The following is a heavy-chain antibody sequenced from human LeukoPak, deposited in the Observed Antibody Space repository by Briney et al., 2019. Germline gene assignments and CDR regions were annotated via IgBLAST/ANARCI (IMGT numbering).Heavy chain of an antibody. CDR3: ARGTYYYDSSGYLDAFDI. CDR2: IYSGGST. J-gene: IGHJ3*02. CDR1: GFTVSSNY. Sequence: PGGSLRLSCAASGFTVSSNYMSWVRQAPGKGLEWVSVIYSGGSTYYADSVKGRFTISRDNSKNTLYLQMNSLRAEDTAVYYCARGTYYYDSSGYLDAFDIWGQGTMVTVSS. V-gene: IGHV3-53*01. D-gene: IGHD3-22*01.